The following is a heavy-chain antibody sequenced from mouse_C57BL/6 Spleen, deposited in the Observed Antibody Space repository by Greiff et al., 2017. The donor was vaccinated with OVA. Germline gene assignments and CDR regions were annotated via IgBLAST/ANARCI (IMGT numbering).Heavy chain of an antibody. CDR1: GYTFTSYW. J-gene: IGHJ2*01. CDR2: IDPSDSYT. D-gene: IGHD4-1*01. CDR3: ARRRLGFDY. Sequence: QVQLKQPGAELVMPGASVKLSCKASGYTFTSYWMHWVKQRPGQGLEWIGEIDPSDSYTNYNQKFKGKSTLTVDKSSSTAYMQLSSLTSEDSAVYYCARRRLGFDYWGQGTTLTVSS. V-gene: IGHV1-69*01.